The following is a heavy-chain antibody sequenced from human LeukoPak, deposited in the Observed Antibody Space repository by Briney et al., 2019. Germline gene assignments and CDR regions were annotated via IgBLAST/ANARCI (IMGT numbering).Heavy chain of an antibody. D-gene: IGHD6-19*01. V-gene: IGHV1-2*02. Sequence: ASVKVSCKASGYTFSDYYVHWLRQAPGEGLEWMGWINPNSGGTNYAQSFQGRITITGDTSISTAYMELSRLRSDDTAVYYCARDIAVAGDYWGQGTLVTVSS. CDR3: ARDIAVAGDY. J-gene: IGHJ4*02. CDR1: GYTFSDYY. CDR2: INPNSGGT.